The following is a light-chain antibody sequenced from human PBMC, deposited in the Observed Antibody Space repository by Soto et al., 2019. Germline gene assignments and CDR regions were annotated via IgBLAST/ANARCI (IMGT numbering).Light chain of an antibody. V-gene: IGLV2-14*01. CDR3: SSYTSSSTWV. CDR1: SSDVGGYNY. J-gene: IGLJ3*02. Sequence: QSVLTQPASVSGSPGQSIAISCTGTSSDVGGYNYVSCYPQHPGKTPNLMIYDVSNRPSGVSNRFSGSKYGHTASLTISGLQAEDEADYPCSSYTSSSTWVFGGGTQRTVL. CDR2: DVS.